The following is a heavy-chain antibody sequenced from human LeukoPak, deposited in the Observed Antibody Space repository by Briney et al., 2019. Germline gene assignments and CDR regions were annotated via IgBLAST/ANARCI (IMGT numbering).Heavy chain of an antibody. D-gene: IGHD5-18*01. CDR2: INHSGST. CDR3: ARGRSWEDTAMVTAGGGHDY. Sequence: SETLPPTCAVYGGSFSGYYWSWIRQPPGKGLEWIGEINHSGSTNYNPSLKSRVTISVDTSKNQFSLKLSSVTAADTAVYYCARGRSWEDTAMVTAGGGHDYWGQGTLVTVSS. V-gene: IGHV4-34*01. CDR1: GGSFSGYY. J-gene: IGHJ4*02.